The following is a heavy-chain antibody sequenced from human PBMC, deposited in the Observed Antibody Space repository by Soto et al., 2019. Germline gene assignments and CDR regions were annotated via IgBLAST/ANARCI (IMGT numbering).Heavy chain of an antibody. CDR2: INSDGSST. J-gene: IGHJ4*02. D-gene: IGHD2-15*01. CDR1: GFTFSSYW. CDR3: AREHCSGGTCYVDY. Sequence: EVQLVESGGGLVQPGGSLRLSCVASGFTFSSYWMHWVRQAPGKGLVWVSRINSDGSSTSYADSVKGRFTISRDNAKNTLYLQMNSLGAEDTAVYFCAREHCSGGTCYVDYWGQGTLVTVSS. V-gene: IGHV3-74*01.